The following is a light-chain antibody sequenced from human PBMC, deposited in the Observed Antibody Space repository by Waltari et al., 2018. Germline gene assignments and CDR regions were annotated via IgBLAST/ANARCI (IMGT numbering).Light chain of an antibody. CDR1: HSSAGVYNY. CDR2: EVI. V-gene: IGLV2-8*01. CDR3: SSYGDSNYYV. Sequence: QSALTPPPPPAGSPGQSGPIPRTGTHSSAGVYNYVPWYQQHPGQAPKPIIYEVIKRPSGVPDRFSGSKSGNTASLTVSGLQAEDEADYYCSSYGDSNYYVFGTGTKVSVL. J-gene: IGLJ1*01.